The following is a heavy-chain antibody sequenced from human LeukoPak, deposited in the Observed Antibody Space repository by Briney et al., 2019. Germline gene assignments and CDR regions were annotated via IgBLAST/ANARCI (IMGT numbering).Heavy chain of an antibody. CDR1: GYTLTELS. D-gene: IGHD2-2*01. V-gene: IGHV1-24*01. CDR2: FDPEDGET. J-gene: IGHJ6*03. Sequence: ASVKVSCKVSGYTLTELSMHWVRQAPGKGLAWMGGFDPEDGETIYAQKFQGRVTLTEDTSTDTAYMELSSLRSADTAMYYCAINAYCSSNSCWGNYYYYYMDVWGKGTTVTVSS. CDR3: AINAYCSSNSCWGNYYYYYMDV.